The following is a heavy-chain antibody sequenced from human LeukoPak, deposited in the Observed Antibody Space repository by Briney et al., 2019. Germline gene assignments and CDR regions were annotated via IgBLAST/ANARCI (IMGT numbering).Heavy chain of an antibody. CDR1: GFTFSSYN. J-gene: IGHJ6*03. CDR2: ISSSGSTI. Sequence: PAESLRLSCAASGFTFSSYNWNWVRQPSGKGLEWVSSISSSGSTIYYATSMKGRFTISIKNTKNSLYLQMISLRAEDTAVYYCARPIYYMDVWGEGKTVTISS. CDR3: ARPIYYMDV. V-gene: IGHV3-21*01.